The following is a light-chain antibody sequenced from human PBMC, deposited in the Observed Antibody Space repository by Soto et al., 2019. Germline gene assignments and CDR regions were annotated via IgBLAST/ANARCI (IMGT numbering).Light chain of an antibody. Sequence: AIQLTQSPSSLSASVGDRVTITCRASQGISTYLAWYQQKPGEAPKLLIYDASALPRGVPSRFSGSGSGTKFTLTIASLQPDDFATYYCQRYETFSGTFGPGTKVDI. CDR2: DAS. V-gene: IGKV1-13*02. CDR3: QRYETFSGT. J-gene: IGKJ1*01. CDR1: QGISTY.